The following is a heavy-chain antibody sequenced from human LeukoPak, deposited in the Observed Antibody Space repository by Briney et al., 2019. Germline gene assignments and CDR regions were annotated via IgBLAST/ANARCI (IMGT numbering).Heavy chain of an antibody. CDR1: GFTFSSYA. CDR2: ISGSGGST. J-gene: IGHJ5*02. V-gene: IGHV3-23*01. D-gene: IGHD6-19*01. Sequence: TGGSLRLSCAASGFTFSSYAMGWVRQAPGKGLEWVSAISGSGGSTYYADSVKGRFTISRDNSKNTLYLQMNSLRAEDTAVYYCAKAKTLGYSSGWYGFWFDPWGQGTLVTVSS. CDR3: AKAKTLGYSSGWYGFWFDP.